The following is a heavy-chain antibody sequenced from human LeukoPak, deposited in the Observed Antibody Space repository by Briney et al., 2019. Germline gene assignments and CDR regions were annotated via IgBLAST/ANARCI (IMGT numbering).Heavy chain of an antibody. Sequence: PGGSLRLSCAASGFTFSSYAMSWVRQAPGKGLEWDSAISGSGGSTYYADSVKGRFTISRDNSKNTLYLQMNSLRAEDTAVYYCAKDRHKWELPQMLIDYWGQGTLVTVSS. CDR1: GFTFSSYA. V-gene: IGHV3-23*01. CDR3: AKDRHKWELPQMLIDY. CDR2: ISGSGGST. D-gene: IGHD1-26*01. J-gene: IGHJ4*02.